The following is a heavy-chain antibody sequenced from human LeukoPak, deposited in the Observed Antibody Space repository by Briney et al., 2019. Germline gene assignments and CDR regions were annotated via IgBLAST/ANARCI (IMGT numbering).Heavy chain of an antibody. CDR2: ISSNGCST. J-gene: IGHJ6*02. D-gene: IGHD4-11*01. V-gene: IGHV3-64*01. CDR1: GFTFSSYA. CDR3: ARADYNYYYYGMDV. Sequence: GVSLRLSCAASGFTFSSYAMHWVRQAPGKGLEYVSAISSNGCSTYYANSVKGRFTISRDNSKNTLYLQMGSLRAEDMAVYYCARADYNYYYYGMDVWGQGTTVTVSS.